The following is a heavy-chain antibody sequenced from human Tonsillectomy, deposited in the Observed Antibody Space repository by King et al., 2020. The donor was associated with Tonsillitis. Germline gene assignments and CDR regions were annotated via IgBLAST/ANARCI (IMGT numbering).Heavy chain of an antibody. Sequence: VQLVESGAEVKKPGASVKVSCKASGYTFTGYYMHWVRQAPGQGLEWMGWINPNSGGTNYAQKFQGRVTMTRDTSISTAYMELSRLRSDDTAVYYCARVKGADYDFWSGSNYMDVGGKGTTVTVSS. J-gene: IGHJ6*03. V-gene: IGHV1-2*02. CDR1: GYTFTGYY. CDR2: INPNSGGT. D-gene: IGHD3-3*01. CDR3: ARVKGADYDFWSGSNYMDV.